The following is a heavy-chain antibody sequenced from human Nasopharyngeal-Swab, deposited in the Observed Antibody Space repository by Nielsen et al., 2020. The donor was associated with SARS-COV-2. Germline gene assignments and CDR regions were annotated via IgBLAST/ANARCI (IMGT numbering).Heavy chain of an antibody. CDR3: ARAADGYNSFDP. Sequence: GGSLRLSCAASGFSFNSHAMHWVRQAPGKGLEWVAVISSAGSSEYYADSVKGRFTISRDNFKDTLYLQMDSLRPEDTAVYYCARAADGYNSFDPWGQGTLVTVSS. V-gene: IGHV3-30*04. CDR1: GFSFNSHA. CDR2: ISSAGSSE. D-gene: IGHD5-24*01. J-gene: IGHJ5*02.